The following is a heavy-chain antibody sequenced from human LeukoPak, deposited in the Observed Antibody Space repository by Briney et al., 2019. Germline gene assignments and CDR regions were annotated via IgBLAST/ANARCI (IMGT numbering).Heavy chain of an antibody. CDR3: AREISDIVLMVYAMGFDY. J-gene: IGHJ4*02. Sequence: ASVKFSCKASGYTFTSYYMHWVRQAPGQGLEWMGIINPSGGSTSYAQKFQGRVTMTRDTSTSTVYMELSSLRSEDTAVYYCAREISDIVLMVYAMGFDYWGQGTLVTVSS. CDR2: INPSGGST. V-gene: IGHV1-46*01. CDR1: GYTFTSYY. D-gene: IGHD2-8*01.